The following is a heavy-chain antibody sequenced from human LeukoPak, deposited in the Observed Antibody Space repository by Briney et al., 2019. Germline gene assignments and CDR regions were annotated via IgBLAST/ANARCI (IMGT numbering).Heavy chain of an antibody. CDR2: MNHSGSA. J-gene: IGHJ4*02. CDR1: GGSISSSNW. D-gene: IGHD3-9*01. CDR3: ARDDILTGSDY. Sequence: TSETLSLTCAVSGGSISSSNWWSWVRQPPGKGLEWIGEMNHSGSANYNPSLKSRVTISVDTSKNQFSLKLSSVTAADTAVYYCARDDILTGSDYWGQGTLVTVSS. V-gene: IGHV4-4*02.